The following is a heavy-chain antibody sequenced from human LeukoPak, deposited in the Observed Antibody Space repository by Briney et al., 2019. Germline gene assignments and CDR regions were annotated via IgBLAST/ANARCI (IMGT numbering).Heavy chain of an antibody. CDR3: ARDSEYYYDSSGNFDY. CDR2: ISAYNGNT. CDR1: GGTFSSYA. D-gene: IGHD3-22*01. Sequence: ASVKVSCKASGGTFSSYAISWVRQAPGQGLEWMGWISAYNGNTNYAQKLQGRVTMTTDTSTSTAYMELRSLRSDDTAVYYCARDSEYYYDSSGNFDYWGQGTLVTVSS. V-gene: IGHV1-18*01. J-gene: IGHJ4*02.